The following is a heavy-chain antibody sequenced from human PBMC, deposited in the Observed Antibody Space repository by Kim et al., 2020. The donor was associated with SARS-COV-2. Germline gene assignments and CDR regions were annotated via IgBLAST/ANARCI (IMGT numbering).Heavy chain of an antibody. CDR2: ISYVGSNK. CDR1: GFTFSSYG. J-gene: IGHJ4*02. V-gene: IGHV3-30*18. Sequence: GGSLRLSCAASGFTFSSYGMHWVRQAPGKGLEWVAIISYVGSNKYYADSVKGRFTISRDNSKNTLYLQMNSLRAEDTAVYYCAKPHYGGNGLYFDYWGQGTLVTVSS. D-gene: IGHD4-17*01. CDR3: AKPHYGGNGLYFDY.